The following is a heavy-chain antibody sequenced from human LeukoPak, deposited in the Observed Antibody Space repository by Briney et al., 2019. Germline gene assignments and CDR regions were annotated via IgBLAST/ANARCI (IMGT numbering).Heavy chain of an antibody. CDR2: INHSGST. D-gene: IGHD6-19*01. Sequence: LRLSCAASGFTFSDYYMSWIRQAPGKGLEWIGEINHSGSTYYNPSLKSRVTISVDTSKNQFSLKLSSVTAADTAVYYCASVPSPVAGTFDYWGQGTLVTVSS. CDR1: GFTFSDYY. V-gene: IGHV4-34*01. J-gene: IGHJ4*02. CDR3: ASVPSPVAGTFDY.